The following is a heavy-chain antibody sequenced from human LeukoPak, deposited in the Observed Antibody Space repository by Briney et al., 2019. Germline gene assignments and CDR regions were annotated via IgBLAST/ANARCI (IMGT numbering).Heavy chain of an antibody. Sequence: SETLSLTCTVSGGSISSGGYYWSWIRQPPGKGLEWIGYIYHSGSTYYNPSLKSRVTISVDRSKNQFSLKLSSVTAADTAVYYCARDPRAAYYFDYWGQGTLVTVSS. CDR1: GGSISSGGYY. J-gene: IGHJ4*02. CDR3: ARDPRAAYYFDY. V-gene: IGHV4-30-2*01. CDR2: IYHSGST.